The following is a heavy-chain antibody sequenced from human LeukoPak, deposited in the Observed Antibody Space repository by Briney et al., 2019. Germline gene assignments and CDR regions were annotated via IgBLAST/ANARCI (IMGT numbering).Heavy chain of an antibody. Sequence: SETLSLTCAVYGGSFSGYYCWIRQPPGKGLEWIGEINHSGSTNYNTSLKSRVTISLDTSKNQFSLMLTSVAAADTAVYYCARTDEKRLSGSGSYYRGRHVIHWGQGNLVTVSS. V-gene: IGHV4-34*01. J-gene: IGHJ4*02. CDR1: GGSFSGYY. CDR2: INHSGST. D-gene: IGHD3-10*01. CDR3: ARTDEKRLSGSGSYYRGRHVIH.